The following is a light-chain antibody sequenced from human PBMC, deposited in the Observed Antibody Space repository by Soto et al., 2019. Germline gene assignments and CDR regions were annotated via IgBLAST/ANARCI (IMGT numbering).Light chain of an antibody. CDR2: EGT. V-gene: IGLV2-23*01. J-gene: IGLJ1*01. Sequence: QSALTQPASVSGSPGQSITISCTGTSTDVGSYNLVSWFQQHPGKAPKLIIYEGTARPSGVSNRFSGSESGNMASLTISGLQAEDEADYYCLSYPGSVTYVFGTGTKLTVL. CDR3: LSYPGSVTYV. CDR1: STDVGSYNL.